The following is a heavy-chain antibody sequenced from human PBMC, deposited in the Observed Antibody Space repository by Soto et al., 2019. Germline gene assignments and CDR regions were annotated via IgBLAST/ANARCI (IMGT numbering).Heavy chain of an antibody. CDR3: ARSPITIFGVVLYNWFDP. CDR1: GYTFTSYA. D-gene: IGHD3-3*01. J-gene: IGHJ5*02. CDR2: INTNTGNP. Sequence: GASVKVSCKDSGYTFTSYAMNWVRQAPGQGLEWMGWINTNTGNPTYAQGFTGRFVFSLDTSVSTAYLQICSLKAEDTAVYYCARSPITIFGVVLYNWFDPWGQGTLVTVSS. V-gene: IGHV7-4-1*01.